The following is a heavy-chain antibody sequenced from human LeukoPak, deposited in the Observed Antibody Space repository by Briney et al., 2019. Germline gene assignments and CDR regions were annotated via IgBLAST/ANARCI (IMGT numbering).Heavy chain of an antibody. J-gene: IGHJ5*02. CDR1: GGYISAYH. CDR2: IYTSGST. D-gene: IGHD4/OR15-4a*01. Sequence: PSETLSLTCTVSGGYISAYHWAWIRQPAGKGLEWIGRIYTSGSTDYNPSLKSRVTIPVDTSTDQFSLKLASLTAADTAVYYCARGSANYMNYGWFDPGGQGTLITVSS. V-gene: IGHV4-4*07. CDR3: ARGSANYMNYGWFDP.